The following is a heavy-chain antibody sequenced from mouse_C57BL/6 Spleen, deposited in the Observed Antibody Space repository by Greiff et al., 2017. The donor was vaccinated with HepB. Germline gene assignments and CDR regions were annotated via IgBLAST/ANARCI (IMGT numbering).Heavy chain of an antibody. CDR3: ARTPYYYGSSYVGGY. Sequence: QVQLQQSGAELVRPGSSVKLSCKASGYTFTSYWMDWVKQRPGQGLEWIGNIYPSDSETHYNQKFKDKATLTVDKSSSTAYMQLSSLTSEDSAVYYCARTPYYYGSSYVGGYWGQGTTLTVSS. CDR1: GYTFTSYW. CDR2: IYPSDSET. D-gene: IGHD1-1*01. V-gene: IGHV1-61*01. J-gene: IGHJ2*01.